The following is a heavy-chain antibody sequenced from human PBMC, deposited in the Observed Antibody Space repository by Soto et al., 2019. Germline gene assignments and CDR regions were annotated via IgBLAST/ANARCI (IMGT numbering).Heavy chain of an antibody. CDR1: GFTFSSYA. J-gene: IGHJ4*02. D-gene: IGHD3-22*01. CDR2: ISGSGGST. V-gene: IGHV3-23*01. CDR3: AKGQPYDSSGRAYYFDY. Sequence: EVQLLESGGGLVQPGGSLRLSCAASGFTFSSYAMSWVRQAPGKGLEWVSAISGSGGSTYYADSVKGRFTISRDNSKNTLYLQMNSLRAEDTAVDYCAKGQPYDSSGRAYYFDYWGQGTLVTVSS.